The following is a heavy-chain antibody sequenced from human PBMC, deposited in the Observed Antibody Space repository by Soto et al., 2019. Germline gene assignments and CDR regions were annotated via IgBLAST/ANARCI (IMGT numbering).Heavy chain of an antibody. D-gene: IGHD3-10*01. J-gene: IGHJ4*02. CDR1: GGSISSYY. CDR2: IYYSGST. CDR3: ARHRGTYYYGSGSYYHPIDY. V-gene: IGHV4-59*08. Sequence: SETLSLTCTVSGGSISSYYWSWIRQPPGKGLEWIGYIYYSGSTNYNPSLKSRVTISVDTSKNQFSLKLSSVTAADTAVYYCARHRGTYYYGSGSYYHPIDYWGQGTLVTVSS.